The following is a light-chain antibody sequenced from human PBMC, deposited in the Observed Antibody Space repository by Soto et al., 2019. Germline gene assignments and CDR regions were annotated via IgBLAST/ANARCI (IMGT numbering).Light chain of an antibody. CDR3: SSYTSRSRL. J-gene: IGLJ3*02. Sequence: QSALTQPASVSGSPGQSITISCTGSSSDIGDYNYVSWYQQHPGKAPKLIIYEVSNRPSGVSNRFSGSKSGNTASLTISGLQADDEADYYCSSYTSRSRLFGGGTQLTVL. CDR2: EVS. CDR1: SSDIGDYNY. V-gene: IGLV2-14*01.